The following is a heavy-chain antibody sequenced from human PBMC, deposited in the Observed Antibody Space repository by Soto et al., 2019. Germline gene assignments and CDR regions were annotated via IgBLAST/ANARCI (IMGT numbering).Heavy chain of an antibody. J-gene: IGHJ5*02. CDR1: GFTFTSSA. CDR2: IVVGSGNT. Sequence: SVKVSCKASGFTFTSSAVQWVLQARGQRLEWIGWIVVGSGNTNYAQKFQERVTITRDMSTSTAYMELSSLRSEDTAVYYCAALTLLLSGSYDPGPWGQGTLVTVSS. CDR3: AALTLLLSGSYDPGP. D-gene: IGHD1-26*01. V-gene: IGHV1-58*01.